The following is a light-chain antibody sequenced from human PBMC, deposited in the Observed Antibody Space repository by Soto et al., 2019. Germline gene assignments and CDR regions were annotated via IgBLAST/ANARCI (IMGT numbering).Light chain of an antibody. Sequence: QSALTQPASVSGSPGQSITISCTGTSSDVGGYNYVSWYQQHPGKAPKLMIFEVSNRPSGVSHRFSGSKSGNTASLTVSGLQAEDEADYYCSSYTGSSTLVFGGGTQLTVL. CDR2: EVS. CDR1: SSDVGGYNY. CDR3: SSYTGSSTLV. V-gene: IGLV2-14*01. J-gene: IGLJ3*02.